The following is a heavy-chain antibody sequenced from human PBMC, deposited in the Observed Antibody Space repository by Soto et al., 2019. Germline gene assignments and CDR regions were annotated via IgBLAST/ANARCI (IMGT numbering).Heavy chain of an antibody. CDR3: AKDAHDYGDYGDAFDI. D-gene: IGHD4-17*01. CDR1: GFTFSTSE. CDR2: ISSSGGTT. Sequence: VESGGEVQQPGGSLRLSCAASGFTFSTSEMSWVRQAPGKGLEWISHISSSGGTTYYADSVKGRFTISRDNANHSLFLQMNGLRVEDTAFYYCAKDAHDYGDYGDAFDIWGQGTLVTVSS. V-gene: IGHV3-48*03. J-gene: IGHJ3*02.